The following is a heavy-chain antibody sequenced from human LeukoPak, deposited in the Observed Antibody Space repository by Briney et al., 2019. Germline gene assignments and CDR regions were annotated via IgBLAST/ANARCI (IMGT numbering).Heavy chain of an antibody. J-gene: IGHJ4*02. CDR1: GGSISSYY. CDR3: ARENYDFWSGYSPFEY. CDR2: TYTSGST. Sequence: SETLSLTCTVSGGSISSYYWSWIRQPAGKGLEWIGRTYTSGSTNYNPSLKSRVTMSVDTSKNQFSLKLSSVTAADTAVYYCARENYDFWSGYSPFEYWGQGTLVTVSS. V-gene: IGHV4-4*07. D-gene: IGHD3-3*01.